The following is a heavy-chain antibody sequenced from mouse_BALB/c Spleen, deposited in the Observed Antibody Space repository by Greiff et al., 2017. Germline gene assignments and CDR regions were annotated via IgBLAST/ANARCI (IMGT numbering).Heavy chain of an antibody. V-gene: IGHV1-69*02. CDR1: GYTFTSYW. J-gene: IGHJ3*01. CDR3: ARDNWAY. D-gene: IGHD4-1*01. CDR2: IDPSDSET. Sequence: VQLQQPGAELVKPGAPVKLSCKASGYTFTSYWMNWVKQRPGRGLEWIGRIDPSDSETHYNQKFKDKATLTVDKSSSTAYIQLSSLTSEDSAVYYCARDNWAYWGQGTLVTVSA.